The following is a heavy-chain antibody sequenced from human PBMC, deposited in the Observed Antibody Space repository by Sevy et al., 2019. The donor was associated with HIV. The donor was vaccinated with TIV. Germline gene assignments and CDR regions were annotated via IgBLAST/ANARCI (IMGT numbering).Heavy chain of an antibody. CDR2: IIPIFGSA. J-gene: IGHJ5*02. Sequence: ASVKVSCKASGGIFSSYGITWVRQAPGQGLEWMGEIIPIFGSANYGQKFQGRVTMTADQSTSTAYMELSSLRSDDTAVYYCARGGGLSPHHWLDPWGQGTLVTVSS. V-gene: IGHV1-69*13. D-gene: IGHD3-16*01. CDR1: GGIFSSYG. CDR3: ARGGGLSPHHWLDP.